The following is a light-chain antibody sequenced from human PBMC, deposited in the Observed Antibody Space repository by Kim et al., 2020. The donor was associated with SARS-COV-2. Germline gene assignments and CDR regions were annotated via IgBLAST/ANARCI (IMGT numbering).Light chain of an antibody. V-gene: IGKV3-20*01. J-gene: IGKJ5*01. CDR1: QSVSSSY. Sequence: PGERATLSCRDSQSVSSSYLAWYQQKPGQAPRHLIYGASSRATGIPDRFSGSGSGTDFTLTISRLEPEDFAVYYCQQYGSSPKVTFGQGTRLEIK. CDR3: QQYGSSPKVT. CDR2: GAS.